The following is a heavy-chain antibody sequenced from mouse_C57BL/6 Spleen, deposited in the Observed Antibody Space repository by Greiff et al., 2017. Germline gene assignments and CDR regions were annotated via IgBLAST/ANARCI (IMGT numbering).Heavy chain of an antibody. CDR1: GYTLTDYN. D-gene: IGHD1-1*01. J-gene: IGHJ2*01. CDR2: INPNNGGT. CDR3: AREVFITTVVAPFDY. Sequence: EVQLVESGPELVKPGASVKMSCKASGYTLTDYNMHWVKQSHGKSLEWIGYINPNNGGTSYNQKFKGKATLTVNKSSSTAYMELRSLTSEDSAVYYCAREVFITTVVAPFDYWGQGTTLTVSS. V-gene: IGHV1-22*01.